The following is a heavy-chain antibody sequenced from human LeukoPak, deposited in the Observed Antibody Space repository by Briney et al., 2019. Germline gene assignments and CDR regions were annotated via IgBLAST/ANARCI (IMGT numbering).Heavy chain of an antibody. J-gene: IGHJ2*01. V-gene: IGHV3-13*01. D-gene: IGHD6-13*01. Sequence: GGSLRLSCAASGFTLSSYDIHWVRQATGKGLEWVSGIGTAGEIYYPGSVKGRFTISRENAKNSLYLQTNSLRAGDTAVYYCARAAYSCTWYSRYFDLWGRGTLVTVSS. CDR2: IGTAGEI. CDR1: GFTLSSYD. CDR3: ARAAYSCTWYSRYFDL.